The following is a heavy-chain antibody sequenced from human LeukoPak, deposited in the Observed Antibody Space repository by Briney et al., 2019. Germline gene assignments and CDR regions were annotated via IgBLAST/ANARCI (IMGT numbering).Heavy chain of an antibody. Sequence: GGSLRLSCAASGFTFSSFGMHWVRQAPGKGLEWVAVISYDGSNKYYADSVKGRFTISRDNSKNTLFLQMNSLRAEDTAAYYCAKDYYDVLTGYYGPDYWGQGTLVTVSS. D-gene: IGHD3-9*01. CDR1: GFTFSSFG. CDR2: ISYDGSNK. CDR3: AKDYYDVLTGYYGPDY. J-gene: IGHJ4*02. V-gene: IGHV3-30*18.